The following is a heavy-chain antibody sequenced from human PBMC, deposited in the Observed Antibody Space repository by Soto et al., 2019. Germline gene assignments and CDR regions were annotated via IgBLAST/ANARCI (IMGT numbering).Heavy chain of an antibody. CDR1: RFTFTSYA. D-gene: IGHD3-22*01. CDR3: ARDRYYDSSGQIDY. J-gene: IGHJ4*02. CDR2: INAGNGNT. V-gene: IGHV1-3*01. Sequence: ASVKVSCKASRFTFTSYAMHWVRQAPGQRLEWMGWINAGNGNTKYSQKFQGRVTITRDTSASTAYMELSSLRSEDTAVYYCARDRYYDSSGQIDYWGQGTLVTVSS.